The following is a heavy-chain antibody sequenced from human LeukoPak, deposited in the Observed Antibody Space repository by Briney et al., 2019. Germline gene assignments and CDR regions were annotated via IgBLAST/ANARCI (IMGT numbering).Heavy chain of an antibody. CDR1: GGSISSSNW. CDR2: IYHSGST. D-gene: IGHD3-10*01. J-gene: IGHJ4*02. V-gene: IGHV4-4*02. CDR3: ATDNSYGSGGYYT. Sequence: SGTLSLTCAVSGGSISSSNWWSWVRQPPGKGLEWIGEIYHSGSTNYNPSLKSRVTISVDKSKNQFSLKLSSVTAADTAVYYCATDNSYGSGGYYTWGQGTLVTVSS.